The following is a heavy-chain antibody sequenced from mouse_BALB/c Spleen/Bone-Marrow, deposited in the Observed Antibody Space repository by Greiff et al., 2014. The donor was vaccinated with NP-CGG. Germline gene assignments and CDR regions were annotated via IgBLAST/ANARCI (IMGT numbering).Heavy chain of an antibody. Sequence: VQLQQSGTELVMPGASVKMSCKASGYAFTDRWIHWVKQRPGQGLEWIGAIDTSDSYTNYNQKFKGKATLTVDESSSTAYIHLSSLTSEDSAVYYCARGGDDFPLDYRGQRTSVTVSS. CDR1: GYAFTDRW. V-gene: IGHV1-69*01. D-gene: IGHD2-4*01. CDR2: IDTSDSYT. CDR3: ARGGDDFPLDY. J-gene: IGHJ4*01.